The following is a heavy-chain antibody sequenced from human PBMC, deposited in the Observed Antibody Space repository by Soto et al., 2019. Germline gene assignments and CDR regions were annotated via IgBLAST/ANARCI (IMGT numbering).Heavy chain of an antibody. J-gene: IGHJ4*02. D-gene: IGHD5-12*01. Sequence: SVKVSCKASGGTFSSYAISWVRQAPGQGLEWMGGIIPIFGTANYAQKFQGRVTITADESTSTAYMELSSLRSEDTAVYYCARVEVATIQRGFDYWGQGTLVTVSS. CDR1: GGTFSSYA. CDR2: IIPIFGTA. V-gene: IGHV1-69*13. CDR3: ARVEVATIQRGFDY.